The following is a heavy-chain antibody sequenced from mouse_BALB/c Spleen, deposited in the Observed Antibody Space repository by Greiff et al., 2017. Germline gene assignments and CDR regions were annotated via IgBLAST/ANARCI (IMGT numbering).Heavy chain of an antibody. CDR3: AREGDGYYDYFDY. CDR1: GFTFSSYG. V-gene: IGHV5-6-3*01. Sequence: DVKLQESGGGLVQPGGSLKLSCAASGFTFSSYGMSWVRQTPDKRLELVATINSNGGSTYYPDSVKGRFTISRDNAKNTLYLQMSSLKSEDTAMYYCAREGDGYYDYFDYWGQGTTLTVSS. CDR2: INSNGGST. D-gene: IGHD2-3*01. J-gene: IGHJ2*01.